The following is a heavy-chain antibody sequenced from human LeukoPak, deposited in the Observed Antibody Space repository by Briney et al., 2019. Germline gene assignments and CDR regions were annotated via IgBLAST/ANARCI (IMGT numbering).Heavy chain of an antibody. V-gene: IGHV3-11*01. D-gene: IGHD1-26*01. J-gene: IGHJ4*02. CDR3: ARHFLYSGSYLGDY. Sequence: PGGSLRLSCPASGFTFSDYYMSWIRQAPGKGLEWGSYISSSGSTIYYADSVKGRFTISRDNAKNSLYLQMNSLRAEDTAVYYCARHFLYSGSYLGDYWGQGTLVTVSS. CDR2: ISSSGSTI. CDR1: GFTFSDYY.